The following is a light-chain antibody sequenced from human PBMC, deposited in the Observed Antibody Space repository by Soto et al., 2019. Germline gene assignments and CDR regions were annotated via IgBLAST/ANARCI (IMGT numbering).Light chain of an antibody. CDR2: VNN. CDR1: SSNFGAGYD. Sequence: QSVLTQPPSVSGAPGQRVTFSCTGSSSNFGAGYDVHWYQHLPGAAPKLLIYVNNNRPSGVPDRFSGSRSGTSASLAITGLQTEDEGDYYCQSYDSRLRGSVFGGGTKLTVL. J-gene: IGLJ2*01. CDR3: QSYDSRLRGSV. V-gene: IGLV1-40*01.